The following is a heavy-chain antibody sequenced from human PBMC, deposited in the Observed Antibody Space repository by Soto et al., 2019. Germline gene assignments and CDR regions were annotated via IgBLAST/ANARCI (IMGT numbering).Heavy chain of an antibody. CDR2: INPSGGST. J-gene: IGHJ4*02. D-gene: IGHD3-3*01. Sequence: ASVKVSCKASGYTFTSYYMHWVRQAPGQGLEWMGIINPSGGSTSYAQKFQGRVTMTRDTSTSTVYMELSSLRSEDTAVYYCASARQEWLLPATTGSWGQGTLVTVSS. V-gene: IGHV1-46*01. CDR3: ASARQEWLLPATTGS. CDR1: GYTFTSYY.